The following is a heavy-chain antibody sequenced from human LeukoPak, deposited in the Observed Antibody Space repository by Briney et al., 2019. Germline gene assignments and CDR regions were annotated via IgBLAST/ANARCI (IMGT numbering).Heavy chain of an antibody. CDR3: ARDQADAITGTTYWFDP. CDR1: GYTFTGYY. J-gene: IGHJ5*02. Sequence: ASVKVSCKASGYTFTGYYMHWVRQAPGQGLEWMGGIIPIFGTANYAQKFQGRVTITADKSTSTAYMELSSLRSEDTAVYYCARDQADAITGTTYWFDPWGQGTLVTVSS. D-gene: IGHD1-7*01. V-gene: IGHV1-69*06. CDR2: IIPIFGTA.